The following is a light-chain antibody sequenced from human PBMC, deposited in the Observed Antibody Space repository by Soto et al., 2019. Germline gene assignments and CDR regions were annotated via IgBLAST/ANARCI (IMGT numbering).Light chain of an antibody. V-gene: IGLV2-8*01. CDR2: EVT. CDR1: SSDVGGYYF. Sequence: QSVLTQPPSASGSPGQSVTISCTGTSSDVGGYYFVSWYQQHPGKAPKLMIYEVTKRPAGVPDRFSGSKSGNTASLPVSGLQAEDEGDYDCSSYGGSNNVVFGGGTKLTGL. CDR3: SSYGGSNNVV. J-gene: IGLJ2*01.